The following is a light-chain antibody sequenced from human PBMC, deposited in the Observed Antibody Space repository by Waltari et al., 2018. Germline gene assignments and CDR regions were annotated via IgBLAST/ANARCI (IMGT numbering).Light chain of an antibody. J-gene: IGLJ1*01. CDR2: EVS. CDR3: SSYKATSSFYV. V-gene: IGLV2-14*01. CDR1: ISYVGGSQY. Sequence: QSALTQPASVSGSPGPSITISCPGTISYVGGSQYVSCYQPHPGKAPKPMIYEVSKRPSGVSNRFSGSKSGNTASLTISGLQIEDEADYYCSSYKATSSFYVFAAATKVTVL.